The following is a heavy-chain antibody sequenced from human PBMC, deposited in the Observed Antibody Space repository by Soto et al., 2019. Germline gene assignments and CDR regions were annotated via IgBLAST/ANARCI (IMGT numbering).Heavy chain of an antibody. CDR2: ISYDGSNK. D-gene: IGHD6-13*01. CDR3: AKVDEGSSSWAQQH. Sequence: QVQLVESGGGVVQPGRSLRLSCAASGFTFSSYAMHWVRQAPGKGLEWVAVISYDGSNKYYADSVKGRFTISRDNSKNTLYLQMNSLRAEDTAVYYCAKVDEGSSSWAQQHWGQSTLVTVSS. CDR1: GFTFSSYA. J-gene: IGHJ1*01. V-gene: IGHV3-30*04.